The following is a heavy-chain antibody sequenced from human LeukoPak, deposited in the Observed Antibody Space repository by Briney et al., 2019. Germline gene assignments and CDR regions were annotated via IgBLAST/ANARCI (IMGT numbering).Heavy chain of an antibody. CDR3: ASPYCSSTSCYRVGAFDI. Sequence: SETLSLTCAVYGGSFSGYYWSWIRQPPGKGLEWIGEINHSGSTNYNPSLKSRVTISVDTSKNQFSLKLSSVTAADTAVYYCASPYCSSTSCYRVGAFDIWGQGTMVTVSS. J-gene: IGHJ3*02. CDR2: INHSGST. D-gene: IGHD2-2*02. V-gene: IGHV4-34*01. CDR1: GGSFSGYY.